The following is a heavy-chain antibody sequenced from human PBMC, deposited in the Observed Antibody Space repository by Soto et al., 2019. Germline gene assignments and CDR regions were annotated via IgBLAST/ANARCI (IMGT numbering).Heavy chain of an antibody. CDR3: ARDELLWFGELSFWLDP. J-gene: IGHJ5*02. V-gene: IGHV1-3*01. CDR1: GYTSTSYA. CDR2: INAGNGNT. D-gene: IGHD3-10*01. Sequence: ASVKVSCKASGYTSTSYAMHWVRQAPGQRLEWMGWINAGNGNTKYSQKFQGRVTITRDTSASTAYMELSSLRSEDTAVYYCARDELLWFGELSFWLDPWGQGTLVTVSS.